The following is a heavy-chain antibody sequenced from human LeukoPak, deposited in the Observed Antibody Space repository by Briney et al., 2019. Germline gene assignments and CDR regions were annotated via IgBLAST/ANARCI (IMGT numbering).Heavy chain of an antibody. J-gene: IGHJ6*03. CDR3: ASKKGGYCSGGRCYSEGYYYYMDV. D-gene: IGHD2-15*01. CDR1: GGSISSYY. CDR2: IYYSGST. V-gene: IGHV4-59*01. Sequence: PSETLSLTCTVSGGSISSYYWSWIRQPPGKGLEWIGYIYYSGSTNYNPSLKSRVTISVDTSKNQFSLKLSSVTAADTAVYYCASKKGGYCSGGRCYSEGYYYYMDVWGKGTTVTVSS.